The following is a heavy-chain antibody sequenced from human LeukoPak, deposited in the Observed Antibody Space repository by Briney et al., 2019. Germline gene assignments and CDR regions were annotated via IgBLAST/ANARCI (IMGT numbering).Heavy chain of an antibody. Sequence: GGTLRLSCAASGFTFSSYGMSWVRQAPGKGLEWVSAISGSGGTTYYADSVKGRFTISRDNSKNTLYLQMNSLRVDDTAIYYCAKGLGPLVRGVVPRTYYMDVWGRGTTVTVSS. V-gene: IGHV3-23*01. CDR2: ISGSGGTT. CDR1: GFTFSSYG. CDR3: AKGLGPLVRGVVPRTYYMDV. J-gene: IGHJ6*03. D-gene: IGHD3-10*01.